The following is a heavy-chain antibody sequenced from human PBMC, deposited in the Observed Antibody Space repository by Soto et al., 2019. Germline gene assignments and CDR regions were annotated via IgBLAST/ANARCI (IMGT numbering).Heavy chain of an antibody. CDR3: ARDHFFDSSTPSPY. CDR2: IIPIFGTA. CDR1: GGTFSSYA. Sequence: QVQLVQSGAEVKKPGSSVKVSCKASGGTFSSYAISWVREAPGQGLEWMGGIIPIFGTANYAQKFQGRVTITADESTSTAYMELSSLRSEDTAVYYCARDHFFDSSTPSPYWGQGTLVTVSS. D-gene: IGHD3-22*01. V-gene: IGHV1-69*01. J-gene: IGHJ4*02.